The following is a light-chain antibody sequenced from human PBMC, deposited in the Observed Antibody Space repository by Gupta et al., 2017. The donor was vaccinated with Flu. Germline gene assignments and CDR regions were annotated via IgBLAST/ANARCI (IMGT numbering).Light chain of an antibody. Sequence: QSVLTQPPSASAAPGQRVTIPCTGSSSSIGAGYDVHGYQQLPGTAPKLLIYGNSNRPSGVPDRFSGSKSGTSASLAITGLQAEDEADYYCQSYDSSLSGWVFGGGTKLTVL. CDR3: QSYDSSLSGWV. J-gene: IGLJ3*02. CDR1: SSSIGAGYD. V-gene: IGLV1-40*01. CDR2: GNS.